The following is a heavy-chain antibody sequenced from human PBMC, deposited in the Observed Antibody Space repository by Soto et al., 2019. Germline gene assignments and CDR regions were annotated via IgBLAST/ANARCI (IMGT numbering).Heavy chain of an antibody. CDR2: ISPFSRST. D-gene: IGHD4-17*01. Sequence: EVRLLESGGGLVQPGGSLRLSCAGSGFTFSDFAMNWVRQAPGKGLEWVSRISPFSRSTYYADSVKGRFTISRDNSKNTMSLQMNSLRAEDTALYYCAKDSPGGDYGLDHWGLRTLVTVSS. J-gene: IGHJ4*02. CDR3: AKDSPGGDYGLDH. V-gene: IGHV3-23*01. CDR1: GFTFSDFA.